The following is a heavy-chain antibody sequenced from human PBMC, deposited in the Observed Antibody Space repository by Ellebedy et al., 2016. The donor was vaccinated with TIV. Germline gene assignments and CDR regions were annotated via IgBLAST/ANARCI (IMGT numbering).Heavy chain of an antibody. J-gene: IGHJ4*02. CDR1: GFTFSSYA. D-gene: IGHD2-2*01. CDR2: ISANGADT. Sequence: GESLKISXITSGFTFSSYAMSWVRQAPGKGLEWVSSISANGADTQYADSVMGRFTISRDNSKNTLILQMNSLRGDDTATYYCARLSNTNSFFDYWGQGTFVTFSS. V-gene: IGHV3-23*01. CDR3: ARLSNTNSFFDY.